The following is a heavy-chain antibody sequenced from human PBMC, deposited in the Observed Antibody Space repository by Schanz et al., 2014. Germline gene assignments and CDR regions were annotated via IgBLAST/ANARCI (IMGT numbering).Heavy chain of an antibody. Sequence: EVQLVESGGGLIQPGGSLRLSCAASGFGFSSYSMNWVRQAPGKGLEWVSYVSRSTPDIYYADSVKGRFTMSRDNAKNSVFLQMNSLRAEDTALYYCARDELLWFGEVLSLDYWGQGALVTVSS. CDR3: ARDELLWFGEVLSLDY. D-gene: IGHD3-10*01. CDR1: GFGFSSYS. CDR2: VSRSTPDI. J-gene: IGHJ4*02. V-gene: IGHV3-48*01.